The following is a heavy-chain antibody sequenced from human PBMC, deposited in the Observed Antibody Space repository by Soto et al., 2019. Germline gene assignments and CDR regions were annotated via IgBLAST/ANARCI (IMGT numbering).Heavy chain of an antibody. CDR1: GFTFSSLG. CDR3: VKENGDSNDYPLDH. Sequence: QVQLVESGGGVVQRGRSLRLSCAASGFTFSSLGMHWVRQAPGKGLEWVAIISNDVSSTYYADSVKGRFTISRDNSKNSLDLQLNSLRTEDTAIYYCVKENGDSNDYPLDHWGQGTLVTVSS. D-gene: IGHD4-17*01. J-gene: IGHJ4*02. V-gene: IGHV3-30*18. CDR2: ISNDVSST.